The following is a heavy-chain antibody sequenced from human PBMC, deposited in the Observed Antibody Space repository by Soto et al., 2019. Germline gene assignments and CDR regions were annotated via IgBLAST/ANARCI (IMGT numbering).Heavy chain of an antibody. CDR2: IWYDGSNK. CDR1: GFTFSSYG. D-gene: IGHD2-2*01. J-gene: IGHJ4*02. Sequence: GGSLRLSCAASGFTFSSYGMHWVRQAPGKGLEWVAVIWYDGSNKYYADSVKGRFTISRDNSKNTLYLQMNSLRAEDTTVYYCARDPDIVVVPAATHFDYWGQGTLVTVSS. V-gene: IGHV3-33*01. CDR3: ARDPDIVVVPAATHFDY.